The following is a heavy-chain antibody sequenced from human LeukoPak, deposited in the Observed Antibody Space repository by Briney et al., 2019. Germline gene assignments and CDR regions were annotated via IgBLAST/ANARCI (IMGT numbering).Heavy chain of an antibody. CDR2: SYTSGST. V-gene: IGHV4-61*02. J-gene: IGHJ5*02. CDR1: GDSISSGFYY. D-gene: IGHD5-18*01. CDR3: ARSGYSHGYYTNWFDP. Sequence: SETLSLTCTVSGDSISSGFYYWSWIRQPAGKGLEWIGRSYTSGSTNYNPSLKSRVTISVDTSKNQFSLELSSVTAADTAVYYCARSGYSHGYYTNWFDPWGQGTLVTVSS.